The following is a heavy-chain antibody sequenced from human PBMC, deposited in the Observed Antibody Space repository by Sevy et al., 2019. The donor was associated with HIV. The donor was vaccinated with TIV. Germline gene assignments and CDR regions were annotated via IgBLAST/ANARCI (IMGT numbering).Heavy chain of an antibody. CDR1: GFTVSSNY. CDR3: ARAGPLLLWFGESPDAFDI. J-gene: IGHJ3*02. Sequence: GGSLRLSCAASGFTVSSNYMSWVRQAPGKGLEWVSVIYSGGSTYYADSVKGRFTISRDYSKNTLYLQMNSLRAEDTAVYYCARAGPLLLWFGESPDAFDIWGQGTMVTVSS. D-gene: IGHD3-10*01. V-gene: IGHV3-53*01. CDR2: IYSGGST.